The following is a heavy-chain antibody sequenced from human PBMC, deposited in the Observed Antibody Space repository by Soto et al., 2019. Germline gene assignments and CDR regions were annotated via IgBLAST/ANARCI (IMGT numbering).Heavy chain of an antibody. Sequence: EVQLLDSGGGLVQPGGSLRLSCAASGFTFSGYGLTWVRQAPGKGLEWVSAISGGGDATFYADSVKGRFTISRDNSKNTLYLQMNTLRAEDTAVYYCSRKVSGSTGRPDLWYFDLWDRGTLVTVSS. D-gene: IGHD3-10*01. J-gene: IGHJ2*01. CDR2: ISGGGDAT. CDR3: SRKVSGSTGRPDLWYFDL. V-gene: IGHV3-23*01. CDR1: GFTFSGYG.